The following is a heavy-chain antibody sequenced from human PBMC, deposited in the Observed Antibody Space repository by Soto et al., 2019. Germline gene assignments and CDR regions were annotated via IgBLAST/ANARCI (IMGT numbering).Heavy chain of an antibody. D-gene: IGHD5-18*01. CDR1: GYTFTGYY. Sequence: ASVKVSCKASGYTFTGYYMHWVRQAPGQGLEWVGWINPNSGGTNYAQKFQGRVTMTRDTYISTAYMELSRLRSDDTAVYYCARIISRYSYGSAAFDIWAQGSRVTVPS. CDR3: ARIISRYSYGSAAFDI. V-gene: IGHV1-2*02. CDR2: INPNSGGT. J-gene: IGHJ3*02.